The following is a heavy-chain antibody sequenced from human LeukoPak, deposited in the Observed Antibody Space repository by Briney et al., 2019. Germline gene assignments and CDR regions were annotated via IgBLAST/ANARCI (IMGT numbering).Heavy chain of an antibody. J-gene: IGHJ4*02. CDR3: AKRTSSWSELDY. Sequence: GGSLRLSCAASGFTFSTYGMHWVRQPPGKGLEWVAFIRYDGSDKYYPDSVKGRFTISRDNSKNSLYLQLNSLRAEDTAVYYCAKRTSSWSELDYWGQGTLVTVSS. D-gene: IGHD6-13*01. V-gene: IGHV3-30*02. CDR1: GFTFSTYG. CDR2: IRYDGSDK.